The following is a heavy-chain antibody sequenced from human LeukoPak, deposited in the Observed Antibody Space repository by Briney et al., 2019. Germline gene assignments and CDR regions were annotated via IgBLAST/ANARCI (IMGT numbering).Heavy chain of an antibody. CDR3: ARFMGYSSGWSRLGQDY. CDR2: INPSGGST. J-gene: IGHJ4*02. CDR1: GYTFTSYY. V-gene: IGHV1-46*01. D-gene: IGHD6-19*01. Sequence: GASVKVSCKASGYTFTSYYMHWVRQAPGQGLEWMGIINPSGGSTSYAQKFKGRVTMTRDTSTSTVYMELSSLRSEDTAVYYCARFMGYSSGWSRLGQDYWGQGTLVTVSS.